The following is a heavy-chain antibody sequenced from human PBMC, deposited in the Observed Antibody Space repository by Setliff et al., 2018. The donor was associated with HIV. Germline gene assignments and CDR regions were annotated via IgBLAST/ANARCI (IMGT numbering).Heavy chain of an antibody. V-gene: IGHV4-34*01. CDR2: ISHTGST. D-gene: IGHD4-17*01. CDR3: ARYSTLTTNFDY. Sequence: SETLSLTCAVYGGSFSAYYWSWIRQSPEMGLEWIAEISHTGSTKYNPSLGSRVTISADTSKNQFSLKLAFVTAADTAVYYCARYSTLTTNFDYWGQGTLVTVSS. CDR1: GGSFSAYY. J-gene: IGHJ4*02.